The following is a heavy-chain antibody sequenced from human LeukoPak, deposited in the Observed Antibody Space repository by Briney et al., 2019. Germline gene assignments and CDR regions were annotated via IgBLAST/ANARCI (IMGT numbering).Heavy chain of an antibody. V-gene: IGHV1-2*02. D-gene: IGHD3-3*01. CDR2: INPNSGGT. J-gene: IGHJ4*02. CDR1: GYTFTGYY. Sequence: ASVKVSCKASGYTFTGYYMHWVRQAPGQGLEWMGWINPNSGGTNYAQKFEGRVTMTRDTSISTGYMELSRLRSDDTAVYYCARVSLFFGVVPFDYWGQGTLVTVSS. CDR3: ARVSLFFGVVPFDY.